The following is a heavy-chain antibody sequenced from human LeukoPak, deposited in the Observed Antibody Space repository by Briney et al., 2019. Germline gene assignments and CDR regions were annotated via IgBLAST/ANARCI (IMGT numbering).Heavy chain of an antibody. CDR3: ARVNFGDLDY. CDR2: IHTSGST. CDR1: GGSISSYY. D-gene: IGHD4-17*01. V-gene: IGHV4-4*07. Sequence: PSETLSLTCSFSGGSISSYYWSWLRQPAGKGLEWIGRIHTSGSTNYNPSLKSRVTMSVDTSKNQFSLKLTSVTAADTAMYFCARVNFGDLDYWGQGTLVTVSS. J-gene: IGHJ4*02.